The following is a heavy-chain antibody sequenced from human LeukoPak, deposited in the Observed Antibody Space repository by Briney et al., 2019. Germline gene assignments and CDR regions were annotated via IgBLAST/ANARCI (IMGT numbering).Heavy chain of an antibody. CDR1: GGSFSGYY. CDR3: ARRGSGSYNY. Sequence: SETLSLTCAVYGGSFSGYYWSWIRQPPGKGLEWIGEINHSGSTNYNPSLKSRVTISVDTSKNQFSLKLSSVAAADTAVYYCARRGSGSYNYWGQGTLVTVSS. D-gene: IGHD3-10*01. J-gene: IGHJ4*02. CDR2: INHSGST. V-gene: IGHV4-34*01.